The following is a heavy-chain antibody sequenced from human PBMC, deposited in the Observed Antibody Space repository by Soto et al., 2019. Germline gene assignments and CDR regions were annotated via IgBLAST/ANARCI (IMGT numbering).Heavy chain of an antibody. V-gene: IGHV3-23*01. CDR2: ISGSGGST. CDR3: AKENDFWSGSEYYFDY. D-gene: IGHD3-3*01. CDR1: GFTFSSYA. J-gene: IGHJ4*02. Sequence: EVQLLESGGGLVQPGGSLRLSCAASGFTFSSYAMSWVRQAPGKGLEWVSAISGSGGSTYYADSVKGRFTISRDNSKNTLYLQMNSLRAEETAVYYCAKENDFWSGSEYYFDYWGQGTLVTVSS.